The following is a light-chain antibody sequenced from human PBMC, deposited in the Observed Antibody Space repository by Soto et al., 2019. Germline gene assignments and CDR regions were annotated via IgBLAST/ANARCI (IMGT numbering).Light chain of an antibody. CDR3: NSYTTSSPYV. CDR1: ISNLNGYNY. CDR2: EIS. V-gene: IGLV2-14*01. J-gene: IGLJ1*01. Sequence: QSALTQPASVSGSPGQSITISCTGTISNLNGYNYVSWYQQHPGKAPKLIIYEISNRPSGVSNRFSGSKSGDTASLTISGLQAEDEADYYCNSYTTSSPYVFGTGTKVTVL.